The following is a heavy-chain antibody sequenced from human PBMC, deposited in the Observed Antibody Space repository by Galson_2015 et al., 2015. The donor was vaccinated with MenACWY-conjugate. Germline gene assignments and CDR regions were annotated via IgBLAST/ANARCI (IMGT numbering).Heavy chain of an antibody. CDR3: ARDRKGPSVCLPSNWFVP. V-gene: IGHV3-74*01. Sequence: SLRLSCAASGFTFGSYWMHWVRQVPGKGLVWVSRIDRAGSSTTYADSVKVRFTISRDNAKNTLYLQMNGLRAVDTSVYYCARDRKGPSVCLPSNWFVPWGQGTHVIVSS. CDR2: IDRAGSST. D-gene: IGHD5/OR15-5a*01. CDR1: GFTFGSYW. J-gene: IGHJ5*02.